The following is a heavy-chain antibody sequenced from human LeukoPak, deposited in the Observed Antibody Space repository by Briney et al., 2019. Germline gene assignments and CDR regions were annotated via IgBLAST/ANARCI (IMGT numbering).Heavy chain of an antibody. CDR3: ARVSITMIVVNGIDY. V-gene: IGHV3-21*01. Sequence: GGPLRLSCTASGFTFSSHSINWVRQAPGKGLEWVSSISSGSSYIYYADSVKGRLTISRDNAKNSLYLQMNSLRAEDTAVYYCARVSITMIVVNGIDYWGQGTLVTVSS. CDR2: ISSGSSYI. J-gene: IGHJ4*02. CDR1: GFTFSSHS. D-gene: IGHD3-22*01.